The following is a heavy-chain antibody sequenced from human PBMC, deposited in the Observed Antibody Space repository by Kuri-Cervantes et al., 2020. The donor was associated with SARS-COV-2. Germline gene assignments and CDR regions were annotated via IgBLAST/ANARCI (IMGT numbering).Heavy chain of an antibody. V-gene: IGHV1-69*06. D-gene: IGHD4-17*01. CDR3: ASQLYGDYRYYYYYYMDV. CDR1: GGTFSSYA. Sequence: SVKVSCKASGGTFSSYAISWVRQAPGQGLEWMGRIIPIFGTANYAQKFQGRVTITADKSTSTAYMELSSLRSEDTAVYYCASQLYGDYRYYYYYYMDVWGKGTTATVSS. J-gene: IGHJ6*03. CDR2: IIPIFGTA.